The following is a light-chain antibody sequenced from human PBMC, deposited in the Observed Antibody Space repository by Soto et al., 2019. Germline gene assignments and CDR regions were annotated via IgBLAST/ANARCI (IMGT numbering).Light chain of an antibody. CDR2: EVS. Sequence: HSVLTQPASVSGSPGQSITISCTGTSSDVGGYNYVSWYQQHPGKAPKLMIYEVSNRPSGVSNRFPGSKSGNTASLTISGLQAEDEADYYCSSYTSSSTRVFGTGTKLTVL. CDR3: SSYTSSSTRV. V-gene: IGLV2-14*01. CDR1: SSDVGGYNY. J-gene: IGLJ1*01.